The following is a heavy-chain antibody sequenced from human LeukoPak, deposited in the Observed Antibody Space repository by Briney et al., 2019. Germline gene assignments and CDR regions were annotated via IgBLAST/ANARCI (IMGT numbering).Heavy chain of an antibody. CDR1: GFTFSSYS. J-gene: IGHJ4*02. CDR3: ARGAGANQDY. CDR2: ISSSSSNI. D-gene: IGHD6-25*01. Sequence: GGSLRLSCAASGFTFSSYSMNWVRQTPGKGLEWVSSISSSSSNIYYADSVKGRFTISRDNAKNSLYLQMNSLRAEDTAVYYCARGAGANQDYWGQGTLVTVSS. V-gene: IGHV3-21*01.